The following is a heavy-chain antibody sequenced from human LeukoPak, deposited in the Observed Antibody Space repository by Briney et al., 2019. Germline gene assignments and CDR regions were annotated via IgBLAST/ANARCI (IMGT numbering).Heavy chain of an antibody. CDR3: ARVSISLFGVVTAHFDS. CDR1: GGSFSGSY. J-gene: IGHJ4*02. Sequence: PSEALSLTCGVSGGSFSGSYWGWIRQPPGKGLEWIGAINLSGSTNYNSSLTSRVTISLDTSKNQFSLNLRSVTTADTAVYYCARVSISLFGVVTAHFDSWGQGTLVAVSS. V-gene: IGHV4-34*01. CDR2: INLSGST. D-gene: IGHD3-3*01.